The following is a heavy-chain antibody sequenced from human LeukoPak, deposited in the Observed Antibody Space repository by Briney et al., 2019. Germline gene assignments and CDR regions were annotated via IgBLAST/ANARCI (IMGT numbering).Heavy chain of an antibody. CDR3: AGWPQDECWSGPGTFDY. V-gene: IGHV3-11*04. Sequence: PGGSLRLSCAASGFTFSDYYMSWIRQAPGKGLEWVSYISSSGSTIYYADSVKGRFTISRDNAKNSLYLQMNSLRAEDTAVYYCAGWPQDECWSGPGTFDYWGQGTLVTVAS. CDR2: ISSSGSTI. CDR1: GFTFSDYY. D-gene: IGHD3-3*01. J-gene: IGHJ4*02.